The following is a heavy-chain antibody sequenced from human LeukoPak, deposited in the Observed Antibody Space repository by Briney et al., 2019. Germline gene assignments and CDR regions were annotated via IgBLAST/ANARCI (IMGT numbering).Heavy chain of an antibody. D-gene: IGHD3-22*01. CDR2: MYYSRST. J-gene: IGHJ5*02. CDR3: ARPYYYDSRIDP. V-gene: IGHV4-30-4*01. Sequence: SQTLSLTCTVSGGSISSGDYSWSWIRQPPGKGLEWIAYMYYSRSTYYNPSLKIRVTMSADTSKNQLSLKLSSVTAADTAVYYCARPYYYDSRIDPWGQGNLVTVSS. CDR1: GGSISSGDYS.